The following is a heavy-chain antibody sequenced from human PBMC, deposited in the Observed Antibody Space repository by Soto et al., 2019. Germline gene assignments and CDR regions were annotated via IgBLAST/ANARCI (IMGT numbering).Heavy chain of an antibody. CDR1: GGSISSGGYS. J-gene: IGHJ4*02. V-gene: IGHV4-30-2*01. Sequence: SETLSLTCAVSGGSISSGGYSWSWIRQPPGKGLEWIGYIYHSGSTYYNPSLKSRVTISVDRSKNQFSLQLSSVTAADTAVYYCAREGKEYYFDYWGQGTLVTVSS. CDR3: AREGKEYYFDY. D-gene: IGHD3-10*01. CDR2: IYHSGST.